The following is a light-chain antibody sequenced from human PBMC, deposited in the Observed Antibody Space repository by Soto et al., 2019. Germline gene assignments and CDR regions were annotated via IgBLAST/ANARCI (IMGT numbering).Light chain of an antibody. CDR2: DAS. V-gene: IGKV1-5*01. J-gene: IGKJ2*01. CDR1: QSISSW. CDR3: QQYNSYPYT. Sequence: DIQMTQSPSTLSASVGDRVTITCRARQSISSWLAWYQQKPGKAPKLLIYDASSLESGVPSRFSGSGSGTEFTLTISSLQPDDFATYYCQQYNSYPYTFVQGTKLEIK.